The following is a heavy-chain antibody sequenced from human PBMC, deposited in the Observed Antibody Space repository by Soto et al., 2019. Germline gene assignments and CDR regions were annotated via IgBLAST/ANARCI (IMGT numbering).Heavy chain of an antibody. CDR3: ARDTAFVASGFFDP. D-gene: IGHD3-22*01. V-gene: IGHV3-11*01. CDR2: ISNSASSI. Sequence: GGSLRLSCAASGFTFNDYYMSWIRQAPGKGLEWVSYISNSASSIYYAESVKGRFTISRDNAKNSLYLHMNSLRAEDTAVYYCARDTAFVASGFFDPWGQGTLVTVSS. J-gene: IGHJ5*02. CDR1: GFTFNDYY.